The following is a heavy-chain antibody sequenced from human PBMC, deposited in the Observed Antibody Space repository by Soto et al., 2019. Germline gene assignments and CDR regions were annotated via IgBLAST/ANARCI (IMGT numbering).Heavy chain of an antibody. V-gene: IGHV4-39*01. Sequence: SETLSLTCTVSGGSISSSSYYWGWIRQPPGKGLEWIGSIYYSGSTYYNPSLKSRVTISVDTSKNQFSLKLSSVTAADTAVYYCARQLYSNWFDPWGQGTLVTVSS. CDR1: GGSISSSSYY. CDR2: IYYSGST. J-gene: IGHJ5*02. D-gene: IGHD4-4*01. CDR3: ARQLYSNWFDP.